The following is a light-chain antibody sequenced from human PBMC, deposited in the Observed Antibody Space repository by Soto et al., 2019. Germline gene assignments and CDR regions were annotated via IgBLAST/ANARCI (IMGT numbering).Light chain of an antibody. J-gene: IGKJ5*01. CDR2: DAS. Sequence: DIQITQSPSTLSASVGDRITITCRASPNIANRLAWYQQKPGKAPKVLIYDASSLESGVPSRFSGSGSQTEYTITIRSLQPEDFATYHCQHSYSSLTFGQGTRLEIK. CDR3: QHSYSSLT. CDR1: PNIANR. V-gene: IGKV1-5*01.